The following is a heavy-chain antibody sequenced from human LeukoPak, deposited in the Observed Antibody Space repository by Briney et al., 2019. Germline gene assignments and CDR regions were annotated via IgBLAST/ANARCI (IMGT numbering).Heavy chain of an antibody. CDR3: ARVRYSDSSVLTRKRSYYFDY. V-gene: IGHV4-4*07. Sequence: PSETLSLTCTVSGGSISSYYWSWIRQPAGKGLESIGHISTSGSTNYNPSLKSRVTISVDTSKNQFSLKLSYVTAADTAVYYCARVRYSDSSVLTRKRSYYFDYWGQGTLVTVSS. D-gene: IGHD3-22*01. CDR2: ISTSGST. J-gene: IGHJ4*02. CDR1: GGSISSYY.